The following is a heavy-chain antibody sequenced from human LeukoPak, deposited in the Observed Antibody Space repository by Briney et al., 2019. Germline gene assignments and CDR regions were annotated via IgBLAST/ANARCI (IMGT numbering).Heavy chain of an antibody. Sequence: GESLKISCQGSGYSFTSYWIGWVRQMPGKGLEWMGIIYPGDSDTRYSPSFQGQVTISADKSISTAYLQWSSLKASDTAMYYCARPRRLDSSGYWIDYWGQGTLVTVSS. V-gene: IGHV5-51*01. D-gene: IGHD3-22*01. CDR3: ARPRRLDSSGYWIDY. J-gene: IGHJ4*02. CDR1: GYSFTSYW. CDR2: IYPGDSDT.